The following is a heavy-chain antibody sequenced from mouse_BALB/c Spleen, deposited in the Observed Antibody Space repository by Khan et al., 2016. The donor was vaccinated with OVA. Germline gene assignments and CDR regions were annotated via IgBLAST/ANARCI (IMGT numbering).Heavy chain of an antibody. CDR1: GYTFTDFT. CDR3: ARGEGGKWFAY. J-gene: IGHJ3*01. CDR2: ISTYYGDA. V-gene: IGHV1S137*01. Sequence: VELVESGAELVRPGVSVKISCKGSGYTFTDFTLHWVKQSHAMSLEWIGVISTYYGDATYNQRFKDKATMTVDKSSSTVYMELARLTTEDSATYYCARGEGGKWFAYWGQGTLVTVSA.